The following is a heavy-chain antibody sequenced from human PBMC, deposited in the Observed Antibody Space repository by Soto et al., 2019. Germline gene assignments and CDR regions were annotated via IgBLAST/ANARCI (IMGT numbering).Heavy chain of an antibody. CDR3: AKESGKGYYYAMDV. Sequence: EVQLLESGGGLVQPGGSLRLSCAASGFTFSSYAMSWVRQAPGKGLEWVSAISGSGGYTYYADSVKGRFTISRDNSKNTLYLQMTSLRAEDTAVYYCAKESGKGYYYAMDVWGQGTTVTVSS. CDR1: GFTFSSYA. V-gene: IGHV3-23*01. J-gene: IGHJ6*02. D-gene: IGHD2-15*01. CDR2: ISGSGGYT.